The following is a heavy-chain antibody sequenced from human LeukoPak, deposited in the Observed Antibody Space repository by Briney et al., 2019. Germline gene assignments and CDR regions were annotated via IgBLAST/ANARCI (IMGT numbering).Heavy chain of an antibody. Sequence: SVKVSCKASGGTFSSYAISWVRQAPGQGLEWMGGIIPIFGTANYAQKFQGRVTMTEDTSTDTAYMELSSLRSEDTAVYYCATERSSSLDYWGQGTLVTVSS. CDR3: ATERSSSLDY. CDR1: GGTFSSYA. D-gene: IGHD6-13*01. CDR2: IIPIFGTA. V-gene: IGHV1-69*06. J-gene: IGHJ4*02.